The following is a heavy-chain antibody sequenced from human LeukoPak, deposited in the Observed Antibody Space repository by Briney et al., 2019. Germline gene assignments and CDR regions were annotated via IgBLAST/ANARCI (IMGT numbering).Heavy chain of an antibody. CDR1: GFTLSSYA. D-gene: IGHD3-10*01. J-gene: IGHJ4*02. V-gene: IGHV3-23*01. Sequence: GGSLRLSCAASGFTLSSYAMSWVRQGPGKGLEWVSAISVSGNTYHADSVKGRFTISRDNSKNTLYLQMNSLRAEDTAVYYCARESYYYGSGSYLGIDYWGQGTLVTVSS. CDR3: ARESYYYGSGSYLGIDY. CDR2: ISVSGNT.